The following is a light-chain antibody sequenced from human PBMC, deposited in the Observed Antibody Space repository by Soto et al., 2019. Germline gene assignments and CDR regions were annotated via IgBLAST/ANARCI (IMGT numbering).Light chain of an antibody. CDR1: SGHSNYA. V-gene: IGLV4-69*01. CDR3: QTWDTGIVL. CDR2: LNSDGSH. J-gene: IGLJ2*01. Sequence: QTVLTQSPSASASLGASVKLTCTLSSGHSNYAIAWHQQQPEKGPRFLMNLNSDGSHSNGDGIPDRFSGSSSGTERYLTISSLQSEDEADYYCQTWDTGIVLFGGGTKLTVL.